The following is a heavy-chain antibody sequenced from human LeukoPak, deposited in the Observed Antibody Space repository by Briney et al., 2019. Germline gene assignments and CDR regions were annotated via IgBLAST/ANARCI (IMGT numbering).Heavy chain of an antibody. CDR3: ARDRSDYYDSSGYHENYFDY. J-gene: IGHJ4*02. V-gene: IGHV3-23*01. CDR2: ISGSGGST. CDR1: GFTFSSYA. Sequence: PGGSLRLSCAASGFTFSSYAMSWVRQAPGKGLEWVSAISGSGGSTYYADSVKGRFTISRDNSKNTLYLQMNSLRAEDTAVYYCARDRSDYYDSSGYHENYFDYWGQGTLVTVSS. D-gene: IGHD3-22*01.